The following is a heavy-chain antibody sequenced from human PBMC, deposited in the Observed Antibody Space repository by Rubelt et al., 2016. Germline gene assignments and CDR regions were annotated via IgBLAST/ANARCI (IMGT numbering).Heavy chain of an antibody. CDR2: LSYDGSNK. CDR3: ARDGCITMSCMDV. CDR1: GFTFSSYA. Sequence: QVQLVESGGGVVQPGRSLRLSCAASGFTFSSYAMPWVRQAPGKGLEWVAVLSYDGSNKYYADSVKGRFTISRDNSKNTLYLQMNSLRAEDTAVYYCARDGCITMSCMDVWGQGTTVTVSS. D-gene: IGHD3-10*02. V-gene: IGHV3-30*04. J-gene: IGHJ6*02.